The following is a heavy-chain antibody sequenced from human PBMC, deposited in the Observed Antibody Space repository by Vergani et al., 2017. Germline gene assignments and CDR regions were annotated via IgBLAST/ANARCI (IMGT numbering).Heavy chain of an antibody. V-gene: IGHV4-59*08. J-gene: IGHJ6*02. D-gene: IGHD6-13*01. CDR3: TRHTYSSIPYYYGMDV. CDR2: INYSGST. Sequence: QVQLQESGPGLVKPSETLSLTCTASGGSISSYYWRWIRQPPGNGLEWIGYINYSGSTNYNPSLKSRVTISVDTSKNQFSLKLSSVTAADTAVYYCTRHTYSSIPYYYGMDVWGQGTTVTVSS. CDR1: GGSISSYY.